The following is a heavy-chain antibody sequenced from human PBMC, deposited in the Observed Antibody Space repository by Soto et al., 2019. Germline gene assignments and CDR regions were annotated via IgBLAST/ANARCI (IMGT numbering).Heavy chain of an antibody. CDR2: IFYTGST. J-gene: IGHJ4*02. V-gene: IGHV4-30-4*01. Sequence: QVQLQESGPGLVKPSQTLSLTCIVSGDSISSGDYYWSWIRQPPGKRLEWIGYIFYTGSTYYNPSLSGRVTISVDTSKTQFSLRLTSVSSADAAVYYCARGTVTMVRAVLMDWGQGTLITVSS. D-gene: IGHD3-10*01. CDR1: GDSISSGDYY. CDR3: ARGTVTMVRAVLMD.